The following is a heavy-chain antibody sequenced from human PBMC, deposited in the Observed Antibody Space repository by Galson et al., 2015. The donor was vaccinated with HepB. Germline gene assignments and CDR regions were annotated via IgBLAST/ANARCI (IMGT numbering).Heavy chain of an antibody. CDR1: GFTVSSNY. J-gene: IGHJ4*02. Sequence: SLRLSCAASGFTVSSNYMSWVRQAPGKGLEWVSVIYSGGSTYYADSVKGRFTISRDNSKNTLYLQMNSLRAEDTAVYYCARAEYSSSWFDYWGQGTLVSVSP. D-gene: IGHD6-13*01. V-gene: IGHV3-66*01. CDR3: ARAEYSSSWFDY. CDR2: IYSGGST.